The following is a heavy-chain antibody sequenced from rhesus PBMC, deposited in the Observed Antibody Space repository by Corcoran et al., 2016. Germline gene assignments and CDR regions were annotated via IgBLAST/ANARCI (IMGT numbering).Heavy chain of an antibody. CDR3: ARTGYTGGWYVWYFDL. V-gene: IGHV4-160*01. J-gene: IGHJ2*01. Sequence: QLQLRESGPGLVKPSETLSLTCAVSGGSISGYWWRWIRPPPGTGLEWIGRIDSSESTDYNPSLKSRVTMSRDTSKNQFSLKLNSVTAADTAVYYCARTGYTGGWYVWYFDLWGPGTPVTVSS. CDR1: GGSISGYW. D-gene: IGHD6-31*01. CDR2: IDSSEST.